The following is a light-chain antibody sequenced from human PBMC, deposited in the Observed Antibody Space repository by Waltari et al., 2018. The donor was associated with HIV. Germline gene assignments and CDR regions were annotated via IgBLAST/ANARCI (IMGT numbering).Light chain of an antibody. CDR1: SSDVGGHDY. Sequence: QSALTQPRSVSGSPGQSVTISCTRTSSDVGGHDYVSWFQQHPGNAPKLLVYDVTKRPSGVPNRVSGSKSGSTASLTIAGLQAEDQGDYYCCSYAGGSTLFGGGTKLTVL. CDR3: CSYAGGSTL. CDR2: DVT. J-gene: IGLJ2*01. V-gene: IGLV2-11*01.